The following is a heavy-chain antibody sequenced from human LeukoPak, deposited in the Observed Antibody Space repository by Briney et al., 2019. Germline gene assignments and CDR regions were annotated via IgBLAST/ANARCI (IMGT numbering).Heavy chain of an antibody. CDR2: IKGDGSET. Sequence: GGSLRLSCAASGFTFSAYWMHWVRRAPGKGLVWVSRIKGDGSETNYADSVKGRFTISRDNTKNTVYLQMNSLRTEDTAVYFCARSYDSSSWYLPFDYWGQGTLVTVSS. V-gene: IGHV3-74*01. CDR1: GFTFSAYW. D-gene: IGHD6-13*01. J-gene: IGHJ4*02. CDR3: ARSYDSSSWYLPFDY.